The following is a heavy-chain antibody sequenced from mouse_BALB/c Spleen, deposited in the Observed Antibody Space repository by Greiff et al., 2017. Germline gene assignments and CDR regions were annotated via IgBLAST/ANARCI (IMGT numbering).Heavy chain of an antibody. CDR3: ARDGYYGSRDAMDY. J-gene: IGHJ4*01. CDR1: GYSITSGYY. D-gene: IGHD1-1*01. CDR2: ISYDGSN. V-gene: IGHV3-6*02. Sequence: EVKLMESGPGLVKPSQSLSLTCSVTGYSITSGYYWNWIRQFPGNKLEWMGYISYDGSNNYNPSLKNRISITRDTSKNQFFLKLNSVTTEDTATYYCARDGYYGSRDAMDYWGQGTSVTVSS.